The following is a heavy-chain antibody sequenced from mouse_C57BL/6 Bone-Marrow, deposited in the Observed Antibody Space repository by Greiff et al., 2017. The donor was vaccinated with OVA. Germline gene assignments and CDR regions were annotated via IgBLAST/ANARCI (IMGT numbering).Heavy chain of an antibody. V-gene: IGHV14-4*01. CDR2: IDPENGDT. CDR1: GFNIKDDY. Sequence: EVQLQQSGAELVRPGASVKLSCTASGFNIKDDYMHWVKQRPDQGLEWIGWIDPENGDTEYASKFQGKATITADTTSNTAYLKLSSLTSEDTAFYYYTTWDYDYDVGYCGQGTTLTVSA. D-gene: IGHD2-4*01. J-gene: IGHJ2*01. CDR3: TTWDYDYDVGY.